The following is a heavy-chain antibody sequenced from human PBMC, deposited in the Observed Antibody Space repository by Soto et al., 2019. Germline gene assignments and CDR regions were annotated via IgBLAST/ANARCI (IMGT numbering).Heavy chain of an antibody. D-gene: IGHD1-26*01. Sequence: GGSLRLSCAASGFTFSSYGMHWFRQAPGKGLEWVAVISYDGSNKYYADSVKGRFTISRDNSKNTLYLQMNSLKTEDTGVYYCTRDLWELLQTHFDYWGQGTLVTVSS. CDR3: TRDLWELLQTHFDY. CDR1: GFTFSSYG. V-gene: IGHV3-30*03. CDR2: ISYDGSNK. J-gene: IGHJ4*02.